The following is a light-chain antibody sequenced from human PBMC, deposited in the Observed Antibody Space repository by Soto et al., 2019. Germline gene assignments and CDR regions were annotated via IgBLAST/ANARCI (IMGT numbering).Light chain of an antibody. V-gene: IGKV3-20*01. Sequence: EIVLTQSPGTLSLSPGERDTRSCRASQSISSSYLAWYQQKPGQAPRLLIYGTSSRATGIPDRFSGSGSGTDFTLTISRLEPDDFAVYFCQQYGSSPYTFGQGTKLEI. CDR3: QQYGSSPYT. J-gene: IGKJ2*01. CDR1: QSISSSY. CDR2: GTS.